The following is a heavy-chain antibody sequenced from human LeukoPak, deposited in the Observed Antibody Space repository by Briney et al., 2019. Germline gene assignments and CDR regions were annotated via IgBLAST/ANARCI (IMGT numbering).Heavy chain of an antibody. D-gene: IGHD5-12*01. J-gene: IGHJ4*02. V-gene: IGHV4-4*02. CDR1: GFTFSNAW. CDR3: ARGGVATIADY. CDR2: IYHSGST. Sequence: GSLRLSCAASGFTFSNAWMSWVRQSPGKGLEWIGEIYHSGSTNYNPSLKSRVTISVDKSKNQFSLTLSSVTAADTAVYYCARGGVATIADYWGQGTVVTVAS.